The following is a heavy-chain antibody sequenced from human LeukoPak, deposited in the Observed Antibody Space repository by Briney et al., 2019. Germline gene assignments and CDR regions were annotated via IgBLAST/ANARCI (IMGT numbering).Heavy chain of an antibody. D-gene: IGHD1-26*01. CDR3: ARGLSSGDLDY. V-gene: IGHV1-8*01. Sequence: ASVKVSCKASGYTFTSCDINWVRQATGQGLEWMGWMNPNSGNAGYAQKFQGRVTMTRSTSISTAYMELSSLRSEDTAVYYCARGLSSGDLDYWGQGTLVTVSS. J-gene: IGHJ4*02. CDR2: MNPNSGNA. CDR1: GYTFTSCD.